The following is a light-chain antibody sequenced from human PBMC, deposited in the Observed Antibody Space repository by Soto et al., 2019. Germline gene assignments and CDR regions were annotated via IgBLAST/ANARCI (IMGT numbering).Light chain of an antibody. CDR3: QQYHIYPST. Sequence: AIRMTQSPSSLSASTGDRVTITCRASQDISSYLAWYQQEPGKAPKLLIYAASTLQSGVPSRFGGSGSETDFTLTISCLQSEDFATYYCQQYHIYPSTFGQGTKLEIK. J-gene: IGKJ2*01. CDR1: QDISSY. V-gene: IGKV1-8*01. CDR2: AAS.